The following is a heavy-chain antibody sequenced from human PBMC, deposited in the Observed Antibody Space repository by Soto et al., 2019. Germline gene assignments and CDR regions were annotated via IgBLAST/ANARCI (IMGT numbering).Heavy chain of an antibody. D-gene: IGHD3-9*01. Sequence: PGGSLRLSCAASGFTFSSYSMNWVRQAPGKGLEWVSYISSSSSTIYYADSVKGRFTISRDNAKNSLYLQMNSLRAEDTAVYYCARGLRYFDWSHAFDVWGQGTMVTVSS. J-gene: IGHJ3*01. CDR3: ARGLRYFDWSHAFDV. CDR1: GFTFSSYS. V-gene: IGHV3-48*01. CDR2: ISSSSSTI.